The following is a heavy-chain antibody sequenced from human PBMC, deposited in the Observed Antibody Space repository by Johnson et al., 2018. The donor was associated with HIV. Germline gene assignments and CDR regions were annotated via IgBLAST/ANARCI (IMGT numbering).Heavy chain of an antibody. CDR2: IQYDGTNK. Sequence: QMLLVESGGGVVQPGGSLRLSCAASGFTFSSYGMHWVRQVPGNGLEWVTFIQYDGTNKYYADSVKGRFTISRDNSKNTLYLQMNSLRAEDTAVYYCAREENWNYDPDAFDIWGQGTMVTVSS. J-gene: IGHJ3*02. CDR1: GFTFSSYG. CDR3: AREENWNYDPDAFDI. D-gene: IGHD1-7*01. V-gene: IGHV3-30*02.